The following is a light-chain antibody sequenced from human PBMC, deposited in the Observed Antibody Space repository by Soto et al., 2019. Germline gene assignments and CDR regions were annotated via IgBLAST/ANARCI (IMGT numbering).Light chain of an antibody. CDR3: QQDDTSPRT. J-gene: IGKJ2*01. CDR1: QSESRSF. CDR2: GAS. V-gene: IGKV3-20*01. Sequence: EIVLTQSPGTLSLSPGERATLSCRASQSESRSFLAWYQQKPGQAPRLLIYGASSTATGIPDRFSGSGSGTQFTLTISRLQPEESALYYCQQDDTSPRTFGQGTKLEI.